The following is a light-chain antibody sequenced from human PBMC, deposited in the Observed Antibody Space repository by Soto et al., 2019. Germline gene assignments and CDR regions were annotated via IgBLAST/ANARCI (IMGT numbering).Light chain of an antibody. Sequence: QSVLTQPPSASGTPGQRVTISCSGSSSNIGTNYVYWYQQLPGTAPKLLIYMTNQRPSGVPDRFSGSKSGTSASLAISGLRSDDEAHYYCASWDDSLTGVLFGGGTKLTVL. CDR3: ASWDDSLTGVL. J-gene: IGLJ2*01. CDR2: MTN. CDR1: SSNIGTNY. V-gene: IGLV1-47*01.